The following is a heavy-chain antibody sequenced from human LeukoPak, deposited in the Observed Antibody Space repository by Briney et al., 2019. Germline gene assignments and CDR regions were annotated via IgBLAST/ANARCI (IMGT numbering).Heavy chain of an antibody. Sequence: GGSLRLSCAASGFTFSSYSMNWVRQAPGKGLEWVSSISSSSSYMYYADSVKGRFTISRDNAKNSLYLQMNSLRAEDTAVYYCARDREPQFYVWGQGTLVTVSS. CDR3: ARDREPQFYV. J-gene: IGHJ4*02. CDR2: ISSSSSYM. CDR1: GFTFSSYS. D-gene: IGHD1-26*01. V-gene: IGHV3-21*01.